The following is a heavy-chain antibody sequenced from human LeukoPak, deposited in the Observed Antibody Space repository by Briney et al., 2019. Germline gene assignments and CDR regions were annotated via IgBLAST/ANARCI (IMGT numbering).Heavy chain of an antibody. CDR1: GFTFSSYG. D-gene: IGHD3-22*01. CDR3: AKDDYYDTSGYRD. Sequence: GRSLRLSCAASGFTFSSYGMHWVRQAPGKGLEWVAVISYDVGKKYYADSVKGRFTISRDNSKNTLYLQMNSLRAEDTAVYYCAKDDYYDTSGYRDWGQGTLVTASS. J-gene: IGHJ4*02. CDR2: ISYDVGKK. V-gene: IGHV3-30*18.